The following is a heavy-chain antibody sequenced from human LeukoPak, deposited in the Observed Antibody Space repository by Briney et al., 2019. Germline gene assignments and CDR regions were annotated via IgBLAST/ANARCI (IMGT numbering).Heavy chain of an antibody. J-gene: IGHJ4*02. V-gene: IGHV4-59*08. CDR1: GGSISSYY. CDR3: ARWPSPISYYYGNSGSGY. CDR2: IFYTGST. Sequence: SETLSLTCTVSGGSISSYYWSWIRQPPGKGLEWIGYIFYTGSTNYNPSLKSRVTISVDTSKNQFSLKLSSVTAADTAVYYCARWPSPISYYYGNSGSGYWGQGTLVTVSS. D-gene: IGHD3-22*01.